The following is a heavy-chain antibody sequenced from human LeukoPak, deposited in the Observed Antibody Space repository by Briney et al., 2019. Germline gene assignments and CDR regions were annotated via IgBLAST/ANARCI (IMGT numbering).Heavy chain of an antibody. CDR2: IGISSDYI. J-gene: IGHJ3*01. CDR3: AKEILSSSLYLDAFDL. D-gene: IGHD6-13*01. Sequence: GGSLRLSCAASGFTITAYAMRWVRQSPGKGLEWVSGIGISSDYIHYSDSVKGRFTISRDNSKNTVYLEMSSLRAEDAAVYYCAKEILSSSLYLDAFDLWGQGTVVTVSS. CDR1: GFTITAYA. V-gene: IGHV3-23*01.